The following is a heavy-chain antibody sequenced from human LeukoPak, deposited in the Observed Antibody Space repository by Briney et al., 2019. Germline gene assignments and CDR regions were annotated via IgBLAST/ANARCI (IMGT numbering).Heavy chain of an antibody. D-gene: IGHD6-13*01. CDR1: GGTFSSYA. CDR2: IIPIFGTA. J-gene: IGHJ4*02. CDR3: ARAPFVAAGSDY. V-gene: IGHV1-69*13. Sequence: SVKVSCKASGGTFSSYAISWVRQAPGQGLEWMGGIIPIFGTAQYTQEFKDRVTITADESTSTAYMELNSLRSEDTAIYYCARAPFVAAGSDYWGQGTLVTVSS.